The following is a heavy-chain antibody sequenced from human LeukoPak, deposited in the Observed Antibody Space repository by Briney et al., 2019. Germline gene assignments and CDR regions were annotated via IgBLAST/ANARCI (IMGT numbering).Heavy chain of an antibody. J-gene: IGHJ4*02. CDR3: ASSAGALIDC. V-gene: IGHV3-33*01. Sequence: GGSLRLSCAASGFTFSNYDMHWVRQAPGKGLEWVAVIWFDGSNKFYADSVKGRFTISRDNSKNPLYLQMNSLRAEDTAVYYCASSAGALIDCWGQGTLVIVSS. CDR1: GFTFSNYD. D-gene: IGHD6-19*01. CDR2: IWFDGSNK.